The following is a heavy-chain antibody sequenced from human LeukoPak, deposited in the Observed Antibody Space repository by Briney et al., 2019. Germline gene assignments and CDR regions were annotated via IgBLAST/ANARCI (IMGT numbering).Heavy chain of an antibody. CDR3: AKEVGYSGYDYDY. CDR2: IRYDGSNK. V-gene: IGHV3-30*02. D-gene: IGHD5-12*01. CDR1: GFTFDDYG. J-gene: IGHJ4*02. Sequence: GSLRLSCAASGFTFDDYGMSWVRQAPGKGLEWVAFIRYDGSNKYYADSVKGRFTISRDNSKNTLYLQMNSLRAEDTAVYYCAKEVGYSGYDYDYWGQGTLVTVSS.